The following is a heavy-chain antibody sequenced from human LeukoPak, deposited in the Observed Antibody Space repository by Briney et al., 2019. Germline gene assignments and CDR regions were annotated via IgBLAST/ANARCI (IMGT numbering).Heavy chain of an antibody. D-gene: IGHD6-13*01. Sequence: PGGSLRLSCAVSGFTFNSYEMNWVRQAPGKGLEWVSGISSSGGDIYYADSVKGRFTISRDNVKNSLYLQMNSLRVEDTAVYYCAKFTSSWFSEYFQYWGQGTLVTVSS. V-gene: IGHV3-48*03. J-gene: IGHJ1*01. CDR1: GFTFNSYE. CDR3: AKFTSSWFSEYFQY. CDR2: ISSSGGDI.